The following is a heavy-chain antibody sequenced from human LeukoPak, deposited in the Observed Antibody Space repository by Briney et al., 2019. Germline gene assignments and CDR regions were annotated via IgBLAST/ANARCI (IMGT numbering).Heavy chain of an antibody. CDR2: INPNSGGT. D-gene: IGHD3-3*01. CDR3: ARDLDFWSGHDY. CDR1: GYTFTGYY. J-gene: IGHJ4*02. V-gene: IGHV1-2*02. Sequence: GASVKVSCKASGYTFTGYYMHWVRQAPGQGLEWMGWINPNSGGTNYAQKFQGRVTMTRETSISTAYMELSRLRSDDTAVYYCARDLDFWSGHDYWGQGTLVTVSS.